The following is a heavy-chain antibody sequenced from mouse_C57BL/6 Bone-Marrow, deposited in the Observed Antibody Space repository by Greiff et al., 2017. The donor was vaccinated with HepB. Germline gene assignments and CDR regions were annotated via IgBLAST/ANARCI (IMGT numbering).Heavy chain of an antibody. CDR1: GFTFSSYA. J-gene: IGHJ1*03. V-gene: IGHV5-4*01. Sequence: EVQLVESGGGLVKPGGSLKLSCAASGFTFSSYAISWVRQTPEKRLEWVATISDGGSYTYYPDNVKGRFTISRDNAKNNLYLQMSHLKSEDTAMYYCARAPYYYGSSPYWYFDVWGTGTTVTVSS. D-gene: IGHD1-1*01. CDR3: ARAPYYYGSSPYWYFDV. CDR2: ISDGGSYT.